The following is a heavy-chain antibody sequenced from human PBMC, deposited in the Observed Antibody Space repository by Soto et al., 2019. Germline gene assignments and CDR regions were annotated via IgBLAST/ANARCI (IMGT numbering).Heavy chain of an antibody. D-gene: IGHD2-15*01. CDR2: IYYSGST. CDR1: GGSVSSGSHY. Sequence: QVQLQESGPGLVKPSETLSLTCTVSGGSVSSGSHYWNWIRQPPGKGLEWIGYIYYSGSTNHNPSLKGRVTISVDTSKNQFSLKLSSVTAADTAVYYCASLYCSGGSCYGSNYWGQGTLVTVSS. CDR3: ASLYCSGGSCYGSNY. J-gene: IGHJ4*02. V-gene: IGHV4-61*01.